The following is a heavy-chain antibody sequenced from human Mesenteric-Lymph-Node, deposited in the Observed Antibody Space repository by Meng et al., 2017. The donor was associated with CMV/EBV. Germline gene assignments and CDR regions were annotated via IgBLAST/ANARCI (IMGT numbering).Heavy chain of an antibody. CDR3: ARTSSLQGFDY. CDR2: IYYSGST. D-gene: IGHD3-16*02. CDR1: GGSIRSGGYS. Sequence: YTVSGGSIRSGGYSWSWIRQHPGKGLEWIAYIYYSGSTYYNPSLKSRLTISVDTSKNQFSLKLSSVTAADTAVYYCARTSSLQGFDYWGQGTLVTVSS. V-gene: IGHV4-31*03. J-gene: IGHJ4*02.